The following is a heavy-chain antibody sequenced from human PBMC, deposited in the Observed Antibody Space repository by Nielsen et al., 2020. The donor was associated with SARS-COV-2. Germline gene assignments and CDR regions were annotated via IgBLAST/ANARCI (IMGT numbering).Heavy chain of an antibody. J-gene: IGHJ4*02. CDR3: ARPPLYSSGWQLDY. CDR1: GYTFTSYG. CDR2: ISAYNGNT. D-gene: IGHD6-19*01. Sequence: ASVKVSCKASGYTFTSYGISWVRQAPGQGLEWMGWISAYNGNTNYAQKLQGRVTMTTDTSTSTAYMELSSLRSEDSAVYYCARPPLYSSGWQLDYWGQGTLVTVSS. V-gene: IGHV1-18*01.